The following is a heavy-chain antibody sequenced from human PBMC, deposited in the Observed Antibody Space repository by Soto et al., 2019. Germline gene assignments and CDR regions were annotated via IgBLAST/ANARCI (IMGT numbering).Heavy chain of an antibody. Sequence: QVQLQQWGAGLLKPSETLSLTCAVYGGSFSGYYWSWIRQPTGKGLEWMVEINHRGSTKYNPSLKSRFTISVDPSNTQSPLKLSSVTAADTAVYYCARGYVRNFDYWGQGTLVTVSS. CDR1: GGSFSGYY. J-gene: IGHJ4*02. CDR3: ARGYVRNFDY. CDR2: INHRGST. V-gene: IGHV4-34*01. D-gene: IGHD3-10*02.